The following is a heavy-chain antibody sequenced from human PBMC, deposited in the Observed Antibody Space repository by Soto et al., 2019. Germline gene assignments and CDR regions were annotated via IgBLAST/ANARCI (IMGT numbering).Heavy chain of an antibody. CDR1: GFTFSSYA. D-gene: IGHD2-8*02. CDR3: TNNSTGKLVKKGY. V-gene: IGHV3-23*01. J-gene: IGHJ4*02. Sequence: EVQLLESGGGLAQPGGSLRLSCVASGFTFSSYAMNWVRQAPGKGLEWVSAISASGGSTYHADSVKGRFTISRDNSKNSLYLQMNSLRAEDTAVYYCTNNSTGKLVKKGYWGQGTLVTVSS. CDR2: ISASGGST.